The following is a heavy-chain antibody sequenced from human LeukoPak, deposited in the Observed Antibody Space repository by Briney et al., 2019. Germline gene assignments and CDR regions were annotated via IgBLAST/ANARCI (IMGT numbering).Heavy chain of an antibody. CDR1: GDSISNYY. CDR2: IYISGTT. D-gene: IGHD3-22*01. CDR3: ARDPLYDSSGYSPRYFDL. J-gene: IGHJ2*01. V-gene: IGHV4-4*07. Sequence: SETLSLTCSVSGDSISNYYWSWIRQPAGMGLEWIGRIYISGTTNYNPSLKSRVTISMDTSKNQFSLKLSSVTAADTAVYYCARDPLYDSSGYSPRYFDLWGRGTLVTVSS.